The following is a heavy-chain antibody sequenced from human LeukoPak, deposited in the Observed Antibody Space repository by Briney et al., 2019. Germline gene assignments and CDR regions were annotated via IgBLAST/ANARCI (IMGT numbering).Heavy chain of an antibody. D-gene: IGHD3-10*01. V-gene: IGHV1-69*13. CDR2: IIPIFGTA. J-gene: IGHJ4*02. Sequence: ASVKVSCKASGGTFSSYAISWVRQAPAQGLEWMGGIIPIFGTANYAQKFQGRVTITADESTSTAYMELSSLRSEDTAVYYCAREQSGSGEFDYWGQGTPVTVSS. CDR1: GGTFSSYA. CDR3: AREQSGSGEFDY.